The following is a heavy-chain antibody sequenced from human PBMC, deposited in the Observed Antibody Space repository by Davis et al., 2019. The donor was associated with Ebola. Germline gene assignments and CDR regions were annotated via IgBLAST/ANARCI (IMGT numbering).Heavy chain of an antibody. CDR1: GYSFANYY. CDR2: INPSGGRT. J-gene: IGHJ6*02. CDR3: ARDGPDYYGLDV. V-gene: IGHV1-46*01. Sequence: ASVKVSCKASGYSFANYYIHWVRQAPGQGLEWLGVINPSGGRTSYAQKFQGRVTVTRDTSTITVNMELINLTSEDTAVYYCARDGPDYYGLDVWGQGTTVSVSS.